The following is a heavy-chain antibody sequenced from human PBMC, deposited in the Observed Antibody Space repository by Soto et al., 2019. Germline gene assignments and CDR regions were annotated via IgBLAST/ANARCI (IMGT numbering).Heavy chain of an antibody. V-gene: IGHV4-59*08. CDR2: IYHSGST. Sequence: TCTVSGGSINSYYWSWIRQPPGKGLEWIGYIYHSGSTNYNPSLKSRVTMSVDTSKNQFSLKLSSVTAADTAVYYCARWGVDTAMVTEWFDPWGQGTLVTVSS. J-gene: IGHJ5*02. CDR3: ARWGVDTAMVTEWFDP. CDR1: GGSINSYY. D-gene: IGHD5-18*01.